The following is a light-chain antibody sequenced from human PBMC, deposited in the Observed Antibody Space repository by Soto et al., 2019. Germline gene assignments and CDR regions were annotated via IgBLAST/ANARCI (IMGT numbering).Light chain of an antibody. CDR3: CSYASTNTLV. Sequence: QSALTQPASVSASPGQSITISCTGTSSDIGNYNLVSWYQQHPGKAPKLMISDGSKRPSGVSNRFSGSNSGNTASLIISGLQAEDEAEYYCCSYASTNTLVFGGGTKLTVL. CDR2: DGS. V-gene: IGLV2-23*01. J-gene: IGLJ2*01. CDR1: SSDIGNYNL.